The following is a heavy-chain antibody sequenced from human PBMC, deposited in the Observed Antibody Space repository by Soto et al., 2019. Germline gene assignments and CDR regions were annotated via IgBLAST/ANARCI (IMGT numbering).Heavy chain of an antibody. D-gene: IGHD6-13*01. CDR1: GYSFTSYW. CDR2: IYPGDSDT. V-gene: IGHV5-51*01. J-gene: IGHJ6*02. Sequence: RGESLKISCKGSGYSFTSYWIGWVRQMPGKGLECMGIIYPGDSDTRYSPSFQGQVTISADKSISTAYLQWSSLKASDTAMYYCARTAAAGKYYYGMDVCGQGTTGTVAS. CDR3: ARTAAAGKYYYGMDV.